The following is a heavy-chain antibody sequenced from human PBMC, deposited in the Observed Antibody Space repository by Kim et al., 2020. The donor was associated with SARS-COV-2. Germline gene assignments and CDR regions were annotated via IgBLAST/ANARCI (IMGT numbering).Heavy chain of an antibody. CDR2: ISYDGSNK. D-gene: IGHD3-10*01. Sequence: GGSLRLSCAASGFTFSSYAMHWVRQAPGKGLEWVAVISYDGSNKYYADSVKSRFTISRDNSNNTLYLQMNSLRAEDTAVYYCARDRGGVWFGELLPNWF. V-gene: IGHV3-30*04. J-gene: IGHJ5*01. CDR3: ARDRGGVWFGELLPNWF. CDR1: GFTFSSYA.